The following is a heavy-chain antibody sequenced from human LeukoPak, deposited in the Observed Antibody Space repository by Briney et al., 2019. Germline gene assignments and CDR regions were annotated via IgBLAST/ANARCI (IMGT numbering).Heavy chain of an antibody. CDR2: IYSIGST. D-gene: IGHD3-10*01. Sequence: SETLSLTCTVSGDSISSYYWSWIRQPPGKGLEWIGYIYSIGSTNYNPSLKSRVAISVATSKNQFSLKLSSVTAADTAVYYCARGRIYGSGDSDYWGQGTLVTVSS. J-gene: IGHJ4*02. V-gene: IGHV4-59*01. CDR1: GDSISSYY. CDR3: ARGRIYGSGDSDY.